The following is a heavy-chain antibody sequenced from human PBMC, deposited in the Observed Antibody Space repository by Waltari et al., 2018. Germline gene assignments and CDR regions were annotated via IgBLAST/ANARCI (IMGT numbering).Heavy chain of an antibody. J-gene: IGHJ4*02. CDR2: IKSDGSST. D-gene: IGHD6-13*01. CDR3: TRGGDSSNWYPGYFDY. CDR1: GFTFSSYW. V-gene: IGHV3-74*01. Sequence: EVQLVESGGGLVQPGGSLRLSCAASGFTFSSYWMHWVRQTPGKGLVGVSRIKSDGSSTTYADSVKGRFTISRDNAKNTLDLQMNSLRAEDTAVYYCTRGGDSSNWYPGYFDYWGQGTLVTVSS.